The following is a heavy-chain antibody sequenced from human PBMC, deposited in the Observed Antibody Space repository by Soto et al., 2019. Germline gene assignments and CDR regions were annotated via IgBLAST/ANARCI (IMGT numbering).Heavy chain of an antibody. CDR2: VSIGGST. CDR1: GFTFSSYA. CDR3: AKRRGAGGHFAY. Sequence: DVQLLESGGGLVQPEGSLRLSCAASGFTFSSYAMGWVRQGPGKGLEWVAVVSIGGSTHYADSVRGRFTISRDNSKNTLSLQMNSLTTEDTAVYFCAKRRGAGGHFAYWGQGALVTVSS. V-gene: IGHV3-23*01. J-gene: IGHJ4*02. D-gene: IGHD2-15*01.